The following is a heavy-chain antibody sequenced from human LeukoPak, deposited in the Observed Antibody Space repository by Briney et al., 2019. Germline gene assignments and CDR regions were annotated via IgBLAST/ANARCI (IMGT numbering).Heavy chain of an antibody. CDR2: IGSSGGHI. CDR1: GFNFAIYS. Sequence: GGSLRLSCAASGFNFAIYSMSWVRQAPGKGLEWVASIGSSGGHIYYADSVKGRFTISRDNAQNSLYLQLNSLGAEDTAVYFCAKTGGYCTTNCRGMGNRFESWGQGTLVTVSS. D-gene: IGHD2-8*01. V-gene: IGHV3-21*06. J-gene: IGHJ5*01. CDR3: AKTGGYCTTNCRGMGNRFES.